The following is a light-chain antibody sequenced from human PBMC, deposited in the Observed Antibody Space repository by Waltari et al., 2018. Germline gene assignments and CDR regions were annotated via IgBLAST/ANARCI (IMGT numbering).Light chain of an antibody. CDR1: SSDVGNYNL. CDR3: CSYAGSSTYV. J-gene: IGLJ1*01. CDR2: PGS. Sequence: QSALTQPASVSGSPGQSITISCTGTSSDVGNYNLVSWYQQHPGKAPKLMISPGSKRPSGVSNRFSGSKSGNTASLTISGLQAEDEADYYCCSYAGSSTYVFGTGTKVTVL. V-gene: IGLV2-23*01.